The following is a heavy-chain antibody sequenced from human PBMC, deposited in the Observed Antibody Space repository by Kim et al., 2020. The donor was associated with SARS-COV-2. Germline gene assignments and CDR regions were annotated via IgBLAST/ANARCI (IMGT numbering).Heavy chain of an antibody. Sequence: YADSVKGRFTISRDNAKNSLYLQMNSLRAEDTAVYYCARPTVTTRNAVDICGQGTMVTVSS. CDR3: ARPTVTTRNAVDI. V-gene: IGHV3-48*03. J-gene: IGHJ3*02. D-gene: IGHD4-4*01.